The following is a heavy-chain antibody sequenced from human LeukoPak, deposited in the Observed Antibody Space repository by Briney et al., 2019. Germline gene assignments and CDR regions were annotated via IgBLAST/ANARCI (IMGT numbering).Heavy chain of an antibody. CDR1: GASIRSYY. CDR3: ARLAGSEYDFDTFDI. Sequence: PSETLSLTCDVSGASIRSYYWNWIRQPPGKGLEWIGYIYYIGSTNYNPSLESRVTISLDTSKNHFSLRLSSVTAADTAVYYCARLAGSEYDFDTFDIWGQGTMVTVSS. D-gene: IGHD3-3*01. V-gene: IGHV4-59*01. J-gene: IGHJ3*02. CDR2: IYYIGST.